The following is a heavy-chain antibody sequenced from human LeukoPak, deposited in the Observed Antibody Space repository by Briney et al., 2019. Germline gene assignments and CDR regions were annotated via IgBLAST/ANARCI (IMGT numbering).Heavy chain of an antibody. CDR2: IYASGSTDYNPSRT. Sequence: SETLSLTCTVSGGSFTSYYWSWIRQPAGKGLGWIGRIYASGSTDYNPSRTNYNPSLKSRVTMSVDTSKNQFSLKLTSVTAADTAVYYCARMYSGSYGGIDFWGQGTLVTVSS. V-gene: IGHV4-4*07. J-gene: IGHJ4*02. CDR1: GGSFTSYY. CDR3: ARMYSGSYGGIDF. D-gene: IGHD1-26*01.